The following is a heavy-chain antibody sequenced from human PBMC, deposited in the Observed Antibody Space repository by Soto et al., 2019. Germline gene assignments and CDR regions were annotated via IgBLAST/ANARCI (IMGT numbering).Heavy chain of an antibody. D-gene: IGHD5-18*01. CDR3: ARMGEGIRGPTYYFDY. V-gene: IGHV3-48*02. Sequence: EVQLVESGGGLVQPGGSLRLSCAASGFTFSSYSMNWVRQAPGKGLEWVSYISSSSSTIYYADSVKGRFNISRDNAKNSLYLQMNSLRDEDTAVYYCARMGEGIRGPTYYFDYWGQGTLVTVSS. CDR2: ISSSSSTI. J-gene: IGHJ4*02. CDR1: GFTFSSYS.